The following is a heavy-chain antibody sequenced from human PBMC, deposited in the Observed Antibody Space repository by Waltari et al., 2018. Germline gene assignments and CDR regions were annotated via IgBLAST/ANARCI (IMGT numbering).Heavy chain of an antibody. CDR2: INDDGSST. CDR1: GFTPTGSW. J-gene: IGHJ4*02. V-gene: IGHV3-74*01. D-gene: IGHD2-15*01. Sequence: EVQLVESGGGSVQPGGSLRLSCAGSGFTPTGSWMHWVRQAPGKGLLWVSFINDDGSSTKYADFVKGRFTISRDNAKNTLYLQMNTLRPEDSAVYYCARDGSGNFYNYWGQGILVTVSS. CDR3: ARDGSGNFYNY.